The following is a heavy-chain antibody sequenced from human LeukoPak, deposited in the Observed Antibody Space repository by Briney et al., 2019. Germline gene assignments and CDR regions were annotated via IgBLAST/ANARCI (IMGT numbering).Heavy chain of an antibody. CDR2: VYPGDSNT. J-gene: IGHJ5*01. D-gene: IGHD2-15*01. CDR1: GYSFTNNW. Sequence: GESLKISCQGFGYSFTNNWIGWVRQMPGKGLEWMAIVYPGDSNTKYSPSFQVQVTISADKSISTAYLQWSRLKASDTAMYYCVRTPTCSSGSCYPNWFDSWGQGTLVTVSS. CDR3: VRTPTCSSGSCYPNWFDS. V-gene: IGHV5-51*01.